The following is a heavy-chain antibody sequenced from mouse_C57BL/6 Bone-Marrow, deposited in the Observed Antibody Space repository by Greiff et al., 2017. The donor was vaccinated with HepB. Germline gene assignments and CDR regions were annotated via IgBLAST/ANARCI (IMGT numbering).Heavy chain of an antibody. Sequence: EVKLQQPGPELVKPGASVKISCKASGYTFTDYYMNWVKQSHGKSLEWIGDINPNNGGTSYNQKFKGKATLTVDTSSSTAYMELRSLTSEDSAVYYCARDDYYGSSLNYWGQGTTLTVSS. CDR2: INPNNGGT. CDR3: ARDDYYGSSLNY. V-gene: IGHV1-26*01. D-gene: IGHD1-1*01. CDR1: GYTFTDYY. J-gene: IGHJ2*01.